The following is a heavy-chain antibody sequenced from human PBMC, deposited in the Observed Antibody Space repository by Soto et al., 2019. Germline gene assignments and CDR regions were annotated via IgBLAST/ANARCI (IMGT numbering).Heavy chain of an antibody. CDR1: GFTLSTYG. CDR2: ISYDGSNK. V-gene: IGHV3-30*03. D-gene: IGHD6-13*01. Sequence: PGGSLRLSCAGSGFTLSTYGMTWVRQAPGKGLEWVAIISYDGSNKYYADSVKGRFTISRDNSKNTLYLQMNSLRAEDTAVYYCARDHSSSWYYFDYWGQGTLVTVSS. J-gene: IGHJ4*02. CDR3: ARDHSSSWYYFDY.